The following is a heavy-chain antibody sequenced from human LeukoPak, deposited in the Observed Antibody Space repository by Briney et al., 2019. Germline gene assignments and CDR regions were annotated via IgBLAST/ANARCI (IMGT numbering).Heavy chain of an antibody. CDR1: GFTFSSYW. J-gene: IGHJ4*02. V-gene: IGHV3-7*01. D-gene: IGHD1-26*01. CDR3: TTDHVGATVEFDS. CDR2: IKKDGSEK. Sequence: GGSLRLSCAASGFTFSSYWMSWVRQAPGKGLEWVANIKKDGSEKYYVDSVKGRFTISRDNAKNSLYLHMDSLRAEDTAIYYCTTDHVGATVEFDSWGQGTLVTVSS.